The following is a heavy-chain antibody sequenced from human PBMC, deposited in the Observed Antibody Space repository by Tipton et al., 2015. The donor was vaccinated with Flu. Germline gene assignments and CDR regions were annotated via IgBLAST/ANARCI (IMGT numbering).Heavy chain of an antibody. CDR3: ARVSPGVESWFDP. V-gene: IGHV4-4*07. CDR1: GGSISSFY. J-gene: IGHJ5*02. CDR2: MYSSGTT. Sequence: TLSLTCTVSGGSISSFYWSWIRQPAGKGLEWIGRMYSSGTTKYNPSLKSRVTMSVDTTKNQFSLKLISVTAADTAVYYCARVSPGVESWFDPWGQGTLVTVSS. D-gene: IGHD3-3*01.